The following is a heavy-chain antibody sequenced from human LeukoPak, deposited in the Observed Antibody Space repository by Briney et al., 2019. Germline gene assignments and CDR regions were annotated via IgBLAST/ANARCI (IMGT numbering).Heavy chain of an antibody. J-gene: IGHJ4*02. Sequence: GGSLRLSCAASGFTFSSYSMNWVRQAPGKGLEWVSYISSSSSTIYYADSVKGRFTISRDNAKNSLYLQINSLRAEDTAVYYCATPHFWSDPWGFDCWGQGTLVTVSS. CDR1: GFTFSSYS. D-gene: IGHD3-3*02. CDR3: ATPHFWSDPWGFDC. CDR2: ISSSSSTI. V-gene: IGHV3-48*01.